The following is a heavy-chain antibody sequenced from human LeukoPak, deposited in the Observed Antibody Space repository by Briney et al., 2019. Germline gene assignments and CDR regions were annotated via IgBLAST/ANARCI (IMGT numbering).Heavy chain of an antibody. D-gene: IGHD6-6*01. CDR2: IYHSGST. V-gene: IGHV4-38-2*02. CDR3: ARVGASGGSSYAFDI. CDR1: GYSISSGYY. J-gene: IGHJ3*02. Sequence: SETLSLTCTVSGYSISSGYYWGWIRQPPGKGLEWIGSIYHSGSTYYNPSLKSRVTISVDTSKNQFSLKLSSVTAADTAVYYCARVGASGGSSYAFDIWGQGTMVTVSS.